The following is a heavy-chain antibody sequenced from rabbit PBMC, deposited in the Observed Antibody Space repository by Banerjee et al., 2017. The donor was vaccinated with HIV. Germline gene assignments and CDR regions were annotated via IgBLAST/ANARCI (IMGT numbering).Heavy chain of an antibody. CDR2: INSSSGNT. CDR3: ARDSAGREDFNL. CDR1: GFSFSNNYV. D-gene: IGHD4-1*01. V-gene: IGHV1S40*01. Sequence: QSLEESGGGLVKPEGSLTLTCKASGFSFSNNYVMCWVRQAPGKGLEWIACINSSSGNTVYASWAKGRFTISKTSSTTVTLQMTSLTAADTATYFCARDSAGREDFNLWGPGTLVTVS. J-gene: IGHJ4*01.